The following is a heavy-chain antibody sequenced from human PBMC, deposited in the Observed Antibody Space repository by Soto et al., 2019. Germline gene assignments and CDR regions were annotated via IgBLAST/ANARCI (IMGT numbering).Heavy chain of an antibody. J-gene: IGHJ4*02. D-gene: IGHD6-6*01. V-gene: IGHV1-2*02. CDR1: GYTFTAFY. CDR2: INPNSGGT. Sequence: QVQLVQSGAEVKKPGASVKVSCKASGYTFTAFYIHWVRQAPGQGLEWMGWINPNSGGTNYAQKFQGRVTMTRDTSISTAYMELSRLRSDDTAVYYCARSIAARRTVDYWGQGNLVTVSS. CDR3: ARSIAARRTVDY.